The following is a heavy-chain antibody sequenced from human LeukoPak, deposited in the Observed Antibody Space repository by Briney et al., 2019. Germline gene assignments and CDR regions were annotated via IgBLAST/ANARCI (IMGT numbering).Heavy chain of an antibody. Sequence: ASVKVSCKASGGTFSSYIITWVRQAPGQGLEWMGGIIPILGTANYAQKFQGRVTITADESTSTAHMELSSLRSEDTAVYFCARTGYHYNSYGYYFLDYWGQGTLVTVSS. CDR1: GGTFSSYI. J-gene: IGHJ4*02. CDR2: IIPILGTA. CDR3: ARTGYHYNSYGYYFLDY. V-gene: IGHV1-69*16. D-gene: IGHD3-22*01.